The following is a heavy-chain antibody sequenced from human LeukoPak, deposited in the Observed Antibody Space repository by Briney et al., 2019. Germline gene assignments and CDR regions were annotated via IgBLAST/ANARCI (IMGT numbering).Heavy chain of an antibody. V-gene: IGHV1-8*01. Sequence: ASVTVSCKASGYTFTSYDINWVRQATGQGLEWMGWMNPNSGNTGYAQKFQGRVTMTRNTSISTAYMELGSLRSEDTAVYYCARLLDVLLWFGELRRWFDPWGQGTLVTVSS. CDR3: ARLLDVLLWFGELRRWFDP. D-gene: IGHD3-10*01. CDR2: MNPNSGNT. CDR1: GYTFTSYD. J-gene: IGHJ5*02.